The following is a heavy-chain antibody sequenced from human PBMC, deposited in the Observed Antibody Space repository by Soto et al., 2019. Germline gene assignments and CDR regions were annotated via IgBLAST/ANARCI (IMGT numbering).Heavy chain of an antibody. J-gene: IGHJ6*02. CDR3: ARDQGGLATMEFYYYYYGMDV. D-gene: IGHD5-12*01. CDR1: GGTFSRHV. CDR2: IIPILATA. Sequence: SVKVSWKASGGTFSRHVSSWVRQAPGQGLEWMGGIIPILATANYAQRFQGRVTISADESTSTAYMELRSLRSDDTAVYYCARDQGGLATMEFYYYYYGMDVWGQGTTVTVS. V-gene: IGHV1-69*13.